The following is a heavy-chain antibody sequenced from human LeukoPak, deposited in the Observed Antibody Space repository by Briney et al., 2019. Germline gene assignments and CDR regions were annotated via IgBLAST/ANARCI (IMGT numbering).Heavy chain of an antibody. D-gene: IGHD3-10*01. V-gene: IGHV3-23*01. J-gene: IGHJ4*02. Sequence: GGSLRLSCAASGFTFSTYGMSWVRQAPGKGLEWVSAISGSGTGTYYADSVKGRFTISRDNSKSTMYLQMNSLRLEDTAVYYCAKDRPASHGSGSFGDYWGQGTQVTVPT. CDR3: AKDRPASHGSGSFGDY. CDR1: GFTFSTYG. CDR2: ISGSGTGT.